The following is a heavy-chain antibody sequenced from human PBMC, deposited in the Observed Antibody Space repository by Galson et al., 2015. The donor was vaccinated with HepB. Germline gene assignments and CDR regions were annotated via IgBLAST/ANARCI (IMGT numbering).Heavy chain of an antibody. D-gene: IGHD2-15*01. V-gene: IGHV3-33*01. CDR1: GFTFSSYG. J-gene: IGHJ6*01. CDR3: ARDGEGYCSGGSCFSMDV. Sequence: SLRLSCAASGFTFSSYGMHWVRQAPGKGLEWVAVIWYDGSNKYYADSVKGRFTISRDNSKNTLYLQMNSLRAEDTAVYYCARDGEGYCSGGSCFSMDVWGQGTTVTVSS. CDR2: IWYDGSNK.